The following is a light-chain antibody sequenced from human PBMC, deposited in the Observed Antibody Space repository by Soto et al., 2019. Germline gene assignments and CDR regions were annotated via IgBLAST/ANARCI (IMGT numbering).Light chain of an antibody. V-gene: IGKV3-20*01. CDR1: QSVSGTY. CDR3: QQYNNWPRT. J-gene: IGKJ2*01. CDR2: DAS. Sequence: EIVLTQSPGTLSLSPGERVTLSCRASQSVSGTYLAWYQQKPGQAPRLLIYDASRRATGIPDRFSGSGSGTDFTLTITRLEREDFAVYYCQQYNNWPRTFGQGTKLEIK.